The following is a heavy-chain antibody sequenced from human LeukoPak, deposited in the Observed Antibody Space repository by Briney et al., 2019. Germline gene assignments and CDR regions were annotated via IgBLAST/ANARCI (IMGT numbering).Heavy chain of an antibody. CDR1: GGTFSSYA. CDR3: ARIDFRSSGYYSRRILTDY. V-gene: IGHV1-69*04. Sequence: ASVKVSCKASGGTFSSYAISWVRQAPGQGLEWMGRIIPILGIANYAQKFQGRVTITADKSTSTAYMELSSLRSEDTAVYYCARIDFRSSGYYSRRILTDYWGQGTLVTVSS. CDR2: IIPILGIA. D-gene: IGHD3-22*01. J-gene: IGHJ4*02.